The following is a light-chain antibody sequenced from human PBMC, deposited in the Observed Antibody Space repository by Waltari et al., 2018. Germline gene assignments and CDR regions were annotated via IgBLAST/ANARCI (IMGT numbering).Light chain of an antibody. CDR1: QSVLYSSNNENY. CDR2: WAS. J-gene: IGKJ2*01. Sequence: DIVMTQSPDSLAVSLGERATINCKSSQSVLYSSNNENYLTWYQQKPGQPPKLLIYWASTRESGVPYRFSGSGSGTDFTLTISSLQAEDVAVYYCQQYYTTPPTFGQGTKLEIK. V-gene: IGKV4-1*01. CDR3: QQYYTTPPT.